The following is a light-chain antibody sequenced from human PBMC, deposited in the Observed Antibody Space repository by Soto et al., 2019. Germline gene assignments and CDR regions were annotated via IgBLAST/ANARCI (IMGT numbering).Light chain of an antibody. CDR1: NIGSKS. V-gene: IGLV3-21*04. J-gene: IGLJ1*01. CDR3: QVWDSSSDHAGV. Sequence: SYELTQPPSVSVAPGKTARITYGGNNIGSKSVHWYQQKPGQAPVLVIYYDSDRPSGIPERFSGSNSGNTATLTISRVEAGDEADYYCQVWDSSSDHAGVFGTGTKVTVL. CDR2: YDS.